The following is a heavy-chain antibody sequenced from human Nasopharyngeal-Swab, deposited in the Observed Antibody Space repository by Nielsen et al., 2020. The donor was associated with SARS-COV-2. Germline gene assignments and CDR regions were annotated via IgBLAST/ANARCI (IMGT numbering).Heavy chain of an antibody. J-gene: IGHJ6*02. V-gene: IGHV4-39*01. CDR2: IYYSGST. CDR3: ASSYSSGWYFLDV. CDR1: GGTISSSSYY. D-gene: IGHD6-19*01. Sequence: SETLSLTCTVSGGTISSSSYYWVWIRQTPGTGLEWIGSIYYSGSTYYNPSLKSRVTISVDTSKNQFSLKLSSVTAADTAVYYCASSYSSGWYFLDVWGQGTTVTVSS.